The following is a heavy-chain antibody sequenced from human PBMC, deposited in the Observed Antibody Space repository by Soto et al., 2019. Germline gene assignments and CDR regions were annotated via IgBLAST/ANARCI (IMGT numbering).Heavy chain of an antibody. Sequence: ASVKVSCKVSGSTFTSNGIGWVRQAPGQGLEWMGWISTYNENMDTAPQLQGRLTMTTDTSTTTAYMELTNLKFDDTAVHYCAYVGGYSTSDYSFDLWGQGTPVTISS. CDR1: GSTFTSNG. CDR3: AYVGGYSTSDYSFDL. V-gene: IGHV1-18*04. J-gene: IGHJ4*02. D-gene: IGHD4-4*01. CDR2: ISTYNENM.